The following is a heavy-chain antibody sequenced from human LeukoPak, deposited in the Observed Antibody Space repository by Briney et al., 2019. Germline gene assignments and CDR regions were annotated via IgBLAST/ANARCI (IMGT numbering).Heavy chain of an antibody. CDR2: IVTSGST. CDR3: ARGKGYSSGWYFAY. CDR1: GGSISGYY. V-gene: IGHV4-4*07. Sequence: SETLSLTCTVSGGSISGYYWSWIRQPAGKGLEWIGRIVTSGSTNYNPSLKSRVTMSVDTSKSQFSLKLSSVIAADTAVYYCARGKGYSSGWYFAYWGQGTLVTVSS. D-gene: IGHD6-19*01. J-gene: IGHJ4*02.